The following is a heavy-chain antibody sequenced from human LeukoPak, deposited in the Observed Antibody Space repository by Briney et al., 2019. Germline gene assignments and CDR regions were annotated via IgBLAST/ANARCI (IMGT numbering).Heavy chain of an antibody. D-gene: IGHD3-10*01. CDR1: GFTFSDAW. Sequence: GGSLRLSCAASGFTFSDAWMNWVRQAPGKGLEWVAVIWYDGSNKYYADSVKGRFTFSRDNSKNTLFLQMNSLRAEDTAVYFCARDYYYGAGNYGYYFDFWGQGTLVTVSS. V-gene: IGHV3-33*08. CDR3: ARDYYYGAGNYGYYFDF. CDR2: IWYDGSNK. J-gene: IGHJ4*02.